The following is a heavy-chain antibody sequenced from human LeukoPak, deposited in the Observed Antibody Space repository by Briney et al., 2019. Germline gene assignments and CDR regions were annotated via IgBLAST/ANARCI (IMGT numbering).Heavy chain of an antibody. CDR3: AKVNARDGYNRAFDY. CDR1: GFTFSSYG. CDR2: ISGSGGST. V-gene: IGHV3-23*01. D-gene: IGHD5-24*01. J-gene: IGHJ4*02. Sequence: PGGTLRLSCAASGFTFSSYGMSWVRQAPGKGLEWVSAISGSGGSTYYADSVKGRFTISRDNSKNTLYLQMNSLRAEDTAVYYCAKVNARDGYNRAFDYWGQGTLVTVSS.